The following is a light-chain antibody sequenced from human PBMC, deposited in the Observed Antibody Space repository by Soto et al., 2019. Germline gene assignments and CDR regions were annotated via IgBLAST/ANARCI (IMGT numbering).Light chain of an antibody. Sequence: AIQMTESPSSLSAFVGDTITITCGASQGIGKDLGWYQQKPGKSPKLLIYAASSLENGVPSRFSGSGSGTEFTLTVSSLQPEDFATYYCLQDHDYPRTFGQGTKVDIK. J-gene: IGKJ1*01. CDR3: LQDHDYPRT. CDR1: QGIGKD. V-gene: IGKV1-6*01. CDR2: AAS.